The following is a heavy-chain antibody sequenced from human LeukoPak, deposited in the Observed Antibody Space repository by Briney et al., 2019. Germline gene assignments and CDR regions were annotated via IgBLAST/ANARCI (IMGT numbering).Heavy chain of an antibody. CDR1: GYTFTSYD. D-gene: IGHD5-12*01. Sequence: ASVKVSCKASGYTFTSYDINWVRQATGQGLEWMGWMNPNSGNTGYAQKFQGRVTITRNTSISTAYMELSSLRSEDTAVYYCAARGYSAPGAFDIWGQGTMVTVSS. J-gene: IGHJ3*02. CDR3: AARGYSAPGAFDI. CDR2: MNPNSGNT. V-gene: IGHV1-8*03.